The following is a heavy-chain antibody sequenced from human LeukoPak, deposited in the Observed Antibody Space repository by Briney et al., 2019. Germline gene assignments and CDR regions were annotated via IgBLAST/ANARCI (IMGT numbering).Heavy chain of an antibody. J-gene: IGHJ4*02. CDR2: ISSSGSTI. D-gene: IGHD1-26*01. Sequence: PGGSLRLSCAASGFTFGSYEMNWVRQAPGKGLEWVSYISSSGSTIYYADSVEGRFTISRDNAKNSLYLQMNSLRAEDTAVYYCARARSGSYFPYWGQGTLVTVSS. CDR1: GFTFGSYE. V-gene: IGHV3-48*03. CDR3: ARARSGSYFPY.